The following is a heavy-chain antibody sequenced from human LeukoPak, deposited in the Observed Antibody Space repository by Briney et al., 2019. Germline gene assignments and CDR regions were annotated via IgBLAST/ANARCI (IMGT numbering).Heavy chain of an antibody. Sequence: ASVKVSCKVSGYTLTELSMHWVRQSPGKGLEWMGGFDPEDGETIYEQKFQGRVTMTEDTSTDTAYMGLSSLRSEETAVYSCAPDRRGLSVYWGQGTLVTVSS. V-gene: IGHV1-24*01. D-gene: IGHD2/OR15-2a*01. J-gene: IGHJ4*02. CDR3: APDRRGLSVY. CDR2: FDPEDGET. CDR1: GYTLTELS.